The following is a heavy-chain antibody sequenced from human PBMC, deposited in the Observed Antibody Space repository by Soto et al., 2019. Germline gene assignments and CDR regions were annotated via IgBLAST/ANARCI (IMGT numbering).Heavy chain of an antibody. J-gene: IGHJ5*02. CDR1: GGSILDSTYY. CDR3: ARQASGYYYGWFDP. Sequence: ASETLSLTCTVSGGSILDSTYYWAWIRQSPGKGLEWIGTIFYSGGTFYTPSLKSRVTMSVDTSNNQFSLKLSSVTAADTAVYYCARQASGYYYGWFDPWGQETLVTVSS. CDR2: IFYSGGT. D-gene: IGHD3-22*01. V-gene: IGHV4-39*01.